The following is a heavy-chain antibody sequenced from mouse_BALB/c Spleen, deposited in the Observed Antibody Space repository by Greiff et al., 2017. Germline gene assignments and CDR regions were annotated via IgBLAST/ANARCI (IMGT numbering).Heavy chain of an antibody. Sequence: VQLQQSGAELVKPGASVKLSCTASGFNIKDYYMHWVKQRPEQGLEWIGWIYPGDGSTKYNEKFKGKTTLTADKSSSTAYMLLSSLTSEDSAIYFCARFGYPYAMDYWGQGTSVTVSS. D-gene: IGHD2-2*01. CDR2: IYPGDGST. V-gene: IGHV1S56*01. CDR3: ARFGYPYAMDY. CDR1: GFNIKDYY. J-gene: IGHJ4*01.